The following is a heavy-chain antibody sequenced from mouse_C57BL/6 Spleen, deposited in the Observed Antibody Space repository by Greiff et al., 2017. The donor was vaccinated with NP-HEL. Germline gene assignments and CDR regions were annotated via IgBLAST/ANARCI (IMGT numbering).Heavy chain of an antibody. J-gene: IGHJ4*01. V-gene: IGHV1-42*01. CDR1: GYSFTGYY. D-gene: IGHD2-1*01. CDR3: AREDIYYGNYDAMDY. Sequence: EVQLQQSGPELVKPGASVKISCKASGYSFTGYYMNWVKQSPEKSLEWIGEINPSTGGTTYNQKFKAKATLTVDKSSSTAYMQLKSLTSEDSAVYYCAREDIYYGNYDAMDYWGQGTSVTVSS. CDR2: INPSTGGT.